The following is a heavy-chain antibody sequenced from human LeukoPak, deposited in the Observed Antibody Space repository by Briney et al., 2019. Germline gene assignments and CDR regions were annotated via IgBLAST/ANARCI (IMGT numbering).Heavy chain of an antibody. J-gene: IGHJ4*02. CDR2: ISSSSSYI. CDR1: GFTFSSYG. Sequence: GGSLRLSCAASGFTFSSYGMHWVRQAPGEGLEWVSSISSSSSYIYYADSVKGRFTISRDNAKNSLYLQMNSLRAEDTAVYYCARGGDYDILTGVDYWGQGTLVTVSS. D-gene: IGHD3-9*01. V-gene: IGHV3-21*01. CDR3: ARGGDYDILTGVDY.